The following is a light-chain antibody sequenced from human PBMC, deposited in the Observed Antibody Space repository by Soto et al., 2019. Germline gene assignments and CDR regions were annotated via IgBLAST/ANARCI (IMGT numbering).Light chain of an antibody. CDR1: SSDVGGYNY. J-gene: IGLJ3*02. V-gene: IGLV2-8*01. CDR2: EVS. Sequence: QSALTQPPSASGSPGQSVTISCTGTSSDVGGYNYVSWYQQHPGKAPKLMIYEVSKRPSGVPDRFSGSKSGNTASLTVSGLQAEDEAYYFCSSYASSNNLGVFGGGTKLTVL. CDR3: SSYASSNNLGV.